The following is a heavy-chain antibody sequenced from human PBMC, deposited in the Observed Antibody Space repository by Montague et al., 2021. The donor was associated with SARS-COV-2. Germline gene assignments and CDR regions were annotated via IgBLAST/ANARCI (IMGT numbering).Heavy chain of an antibody. V-gene: IGHV3-21*01. CDR2: ISSSSSYI. D-gene: IGHD3-9*01. J-gene: IGHJ4*02. CDR3: ARAGTYYDILAGYAESGYFDY. Sequence: SLRLSCVASGFTFSSYSMNWVRQAPGKGLEWVSSISSSSSYIYYADSVKGRFTISRDNAKNSLYLQMNSLRAEDTAVYYCARAGTYYDILAGYAESGYFDYWGQGTLVTVSS. CDR1: GFTFSSYS.